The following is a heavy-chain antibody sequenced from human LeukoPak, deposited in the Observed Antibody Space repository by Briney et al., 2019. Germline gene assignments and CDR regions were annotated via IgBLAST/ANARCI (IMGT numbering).Heavy chain of an antibody. CDR3: ARDSGYYYYGMDV. CDR1: GFTFSSYD. CDR2: IGTAGDT. V-gene: IGHV3-13*04. Sequence: GGSLRLSCAASGFTFSSYDMHWVRHATGKGLEWVSAIGTAGDTYYPGSVKGRFTISRENAKNSLYLQMNSLRAGDTAVYYCARDSGYYYYGMDVWGQGTTVTASS. J-gene: IGHJ6*02.